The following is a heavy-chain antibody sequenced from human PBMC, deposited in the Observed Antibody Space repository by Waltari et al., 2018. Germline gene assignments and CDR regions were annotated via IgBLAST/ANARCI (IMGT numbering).Heavy chain of an antibody. CDR2: INAGNGNT. D-gene: IGHD1-26*01. Sequence: QVQLVQSGAEVKKPGASVKVSCKASGYTFTSYAMHWVRQSPGHRLEGRGWINAGNGNTKYSQKFQGRVTITRDTSASTAYMELSSLRSEDTAVYYCARSARSGSYYSPPDYYYYYGMDVWGQGTTVTVSS. CDR3: ARSARSGSYYSPPDYYYYYGMDV. J-gene: IGHJ6*02. CDR1: GYTFTSYA. V-gene: IGHV1-3*01.